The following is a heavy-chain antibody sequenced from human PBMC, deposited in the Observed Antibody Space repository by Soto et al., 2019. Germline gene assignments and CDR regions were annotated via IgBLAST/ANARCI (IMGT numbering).Heavy chain of an antibody. J-gene: IGHJ6*02. CDR2: VFPDDSDT. Sequence: GESLKISCKGSGYSFTSYWIAWVRQMPGKGLEWMGIVFPDDSDTRYNPSFQGQVTISADKSIDTAYLQWSSLQASDTAMYFCAKFRGYYDILTNYYYYYNVDVWGQGTTVTVSS. V-gene: IGHV5-51*01. D-gene: IGHD3-9*01. CDR3: AKFRGYYDILTNYYYYYNVDV. CDR1: GYSFTSYW.